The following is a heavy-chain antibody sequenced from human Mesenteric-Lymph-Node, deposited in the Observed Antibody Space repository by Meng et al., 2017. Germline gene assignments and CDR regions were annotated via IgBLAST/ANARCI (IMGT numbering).Heavy chain of an antibody. CDR3: ARGYYGGNSDFDY. V-gene: IGHV3-33*01. Sequence: QVQLVESGGGVVQPGRSLRLHCAAAGFTFRRYGMHWVRQAPGKGLEWVAVIWSDGSNRYYADSVKGRFAISRDISKNTLILQMNSLRAEDTAVYYCARGYYGGNSDFDYWGQGTLVTVSS. CDR2: IWSDGSNR. CDR1: GFTFRRYG. D-gene: IGHD4-23*01. J-gene: IGHJ4*02.